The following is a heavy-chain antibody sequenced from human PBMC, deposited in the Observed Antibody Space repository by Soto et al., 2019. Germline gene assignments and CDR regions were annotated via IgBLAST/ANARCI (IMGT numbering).Heavy chain of an antibody. Sequence: QVLLQESGPGLVQPSGTLSLSCAVSGGSISSSHFWGWVRQPPGKGLEWVGDISHSGSVNYNPSLKSRVTLSIYKSKNQFSLKLNSVTAADTAVYYCARSFGWYAIDYWGQGTLVIVSS. D-gene: IGHD6-19*01. V-gene: IGHV4-4*02. CDR1: GGSISSSHF. CDR2: ISHSGSV. J-gene: IGHJ4*02. CDR3: ARSFGWYAIDY.